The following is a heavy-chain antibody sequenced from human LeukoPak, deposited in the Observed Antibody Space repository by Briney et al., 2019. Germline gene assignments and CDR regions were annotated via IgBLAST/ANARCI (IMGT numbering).Heavy chain of an antibody. CDR3: ARDPLSGIVAAAGPYYYGMDV. CDR2: IYTSGST. V-gene: IGHV4-61*02. D-gene: IGHD6-13*01. Sequence: SSQTLSLTCTVSGGSISSGSYYWSWIRQPAGKGLEWIGRIYTSGSTNYNPSLKSRVTISVDTSKNQFSLKLSSVTAADTAVYYCARDPLSGIVAAAGPYYYGMDVWGKGTTVTVSS. CDR1: GGSISSGSYY. J-gene: IGHJ6*04.